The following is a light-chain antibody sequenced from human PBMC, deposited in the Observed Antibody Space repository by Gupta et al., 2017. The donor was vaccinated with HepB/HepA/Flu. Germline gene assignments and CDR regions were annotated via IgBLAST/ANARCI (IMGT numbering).Light chain of an antibody. Sequence: QLVLTQSPSASASLGASVKLTCTLSSGHSSYAIAWHQQQPEKGPRYLMKLNSDGSHSKGDGVPDRFSGSSSGAERYLTISILQSEDEAEYYCQTWGTGIDVVFGGGTKLTVL. V-gene: IGLV4-69*01. CDR3: QTWGTGIDVV. J-gene: IGLJ2*01. CDR1: SGHSSYA. CDR2: LNSDGSH.